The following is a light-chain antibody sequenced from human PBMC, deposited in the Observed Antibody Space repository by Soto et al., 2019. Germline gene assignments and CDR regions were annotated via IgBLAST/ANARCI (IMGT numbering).Light chain of an antibody. CDR2: AAS. J-gene: IGKJ1*01. CDR1: QRISSY. Sequence: DIQLTQSPSSLSASVGDRVTITCRASQRISSYLNWYQQKPGKAPMLLIYAASSLQSGVPSRFSGSGSGTDFTLTISSLQPEDFATYYCQQSYSTWTFGQGTKVGI. V-gene: IGKV1-39*01. CDR3: QQSYSTWT.